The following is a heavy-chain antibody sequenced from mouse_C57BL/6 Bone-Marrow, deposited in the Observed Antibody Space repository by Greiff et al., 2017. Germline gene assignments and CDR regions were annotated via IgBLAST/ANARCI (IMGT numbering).Heavy chain of an antibody. CDR1: GYSFTGYY. CDR3: ASGHYFDY. J-gene: IGHJ2*01. CDR2: INPSTGGT. D-gene: IGHD3-1*01. V-gene: IGHV1-42*01. Sequence: EVQLQQSGPELVKPGASVKISCKASGYSFTGYYMNWVKQSPEKSLEWIGEINPSTGGTTYNQKFKAKVTLTVDKSSSTAYMQLKSLTSEDSAVYYCASGHYFDYWGQGTTLTVSS.